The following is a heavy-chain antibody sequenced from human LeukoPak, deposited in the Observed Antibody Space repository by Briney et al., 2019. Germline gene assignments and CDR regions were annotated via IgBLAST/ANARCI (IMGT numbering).Heavy chain of an antibody. D-gene: IGHD2-8*02. CDR2: MNHSGST. Sequence: SETLSLTCTVSGGSTSSSSYFWTWIRQPPGKGLEWLGEMNHSGSTTYNPSLKSRVTISVDTSKNQFSLKLNSVTAADTAVYYCARLVIRAFDSWGQGILVTVSS. CDR1: GGSTSSSSYF. V-gene: IGHV4-39*07. J-gene: IGHJ5*01. CDR3: ARLVIRAFDS.